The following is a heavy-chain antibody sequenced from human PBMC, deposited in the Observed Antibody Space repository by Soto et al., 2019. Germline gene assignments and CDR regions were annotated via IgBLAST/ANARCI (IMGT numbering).Heavy chain of an antibody. CDR2: INHSGST. Sequence: SETLSLTCAVYGGSFSGYYWSWIRQPPGKGLEWIGEINHSGSTNYNPSLKSRVTISVDTSKNQFSLKLSSVTAADTAVYYCASGLADYYDSSGYFYWGQGTLVTVSS. V-gene: IGHV4-34*01. D-gene: IGHD3-22*01. J-gene: IGHJ4*02. CDR1: GGSFSGYY. CDR3: ASGLADYYDSSGYFY.